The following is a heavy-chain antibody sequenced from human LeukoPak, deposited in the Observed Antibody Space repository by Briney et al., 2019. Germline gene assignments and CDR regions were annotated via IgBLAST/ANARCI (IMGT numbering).Heavy chain of an antibody. CDR1: GGSISSGDYY. CDR3: ASGDYGDYGGDAFDI. Sequence: SQTLSLTCNVSGGSISSGDYYWSWIRQPPGKGLEWIGYIYYSGSTYYNPSLKSRVTISVDTSKNQFSLKLSSVTAADTAVYYCASGDYGDYGGDAFDIWGQGTMVTVSS. V-gene: IGHV4-30-4*08. CDR2: IYYSGST. J-gene: IGHJ3*02. D-gene: IGHD4-17*01.